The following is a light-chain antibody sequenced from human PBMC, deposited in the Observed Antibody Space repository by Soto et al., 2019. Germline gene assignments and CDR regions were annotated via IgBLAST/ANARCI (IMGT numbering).Light chain of an antibody. V-gene: IGLV1-40*01. CDR1: NHKIGAGYD. Sequence: VLKQPPSVPGGPGQRGTISCTGGNHKIGAGYDVHWYQQLPGTAPKLLIYGNSNRPSGVPDRFSGSESGTSASLAITGLQAEDEADYYCPSYDSSLSGYVFGTGTKVTVL. CDR2: GNS. CDR3: PSYDSSLSGYV. J-gene: IGLJ1*01.